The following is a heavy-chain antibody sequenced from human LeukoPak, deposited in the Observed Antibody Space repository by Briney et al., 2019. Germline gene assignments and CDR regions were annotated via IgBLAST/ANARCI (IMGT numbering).Heavy chain of an antibody. CDR2: ISYDGSNK. V-gene: IGHV3-30-3*01. J-gene: IGHJ4*02. D-gene: IGHD3-22*01. Sequence: GGSLRLSCAASGFTFSSYAMHWVRQAPGKGLEWVAVISYDGSNKYYADSVKGRFTISRDNSKNTLYLQMNSLRAEDTAVYYCARETRITMIVVVNDIDYWGQGTLVTVSS. CDR1: GFTFSSYA. CDR3: ARETRITMIVVVNDIDY.